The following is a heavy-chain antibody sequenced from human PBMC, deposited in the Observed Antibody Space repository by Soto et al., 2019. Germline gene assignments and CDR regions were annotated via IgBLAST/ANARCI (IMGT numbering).Heavy chain of an antibody. Sequence: GGSLRLSCAASGFTFSNAWMSWVRQAPGKGLEWVGRIKSKTDGGTTDYDAPVKGRFTISRDDSKNTLYVQMNSMKTEDTAVYYCTTARAVVRKSLYDMDVWGKGTTVTVSS. CDR1: GFTFSNAW. V-gene: IGHV3-15*01. J-gene: IGHJ6*03. CDR3: TTARAVVRKSLYDMDV. D-gene: IGHD3-22*01. CDR2: IKSKTDGGTT.